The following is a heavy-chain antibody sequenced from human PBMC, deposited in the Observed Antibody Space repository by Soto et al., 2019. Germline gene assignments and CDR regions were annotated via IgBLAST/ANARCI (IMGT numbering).Heavy chain of an antibody. V-gene: IGHV1-8*01. D-gene: IGHD6-6*01. CDR3: AKKYSSSHPEHYYYYYYYMDV. Sequence: ASVKVSCKASGYTFTSYDINCVRQATGQGLEWMGWMNPNSGNTGYAQKFQGRVTMTRNTSISTAYMELSSLRAEDTAVYYCAKKYSSSHPEHYYYYYYYMDVWGKGTTVTVSS. CDR1: GYTFTSYD. J-gene: IGHJ6*03. CDR2: MNPNSGNT.